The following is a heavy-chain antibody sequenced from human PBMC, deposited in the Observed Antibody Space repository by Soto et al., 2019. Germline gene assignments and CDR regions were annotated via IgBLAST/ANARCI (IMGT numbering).Heavy chain of an antibody. J-gene: IGHJ5*02. CDR2: ISSLNGNT. Sequence: QVHLVQSKTEVKEPGASVTVSCKTSDSTFTGYTINWVRQAPGQGLEWLGWISSLNGNTNYARKYQGRLTMTTNTSATTAYMELRSLRSDDTAVYFCARGTVTSSRWFGPWGQGTLVTVSS. V-gene: IGHV1-18*04. CDR1: DSTFTGYT. CDR3: ARGTVTSSRWFGP. D-gene: IGHD4-17*01.